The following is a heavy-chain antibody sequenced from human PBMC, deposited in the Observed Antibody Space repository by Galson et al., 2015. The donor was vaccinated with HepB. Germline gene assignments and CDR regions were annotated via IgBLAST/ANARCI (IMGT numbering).Heavy chain of an antibody. CDR3: ARAPRGSGSFADY. V-gene: IGHV3-21*01. CDR1: GFTFSSDS. Sequence: SLRLSCAASGFTFSSDSMTWVRQAPGQGLEWVSYINSNSRYIYYTDSMKGRFTISRDNAKNSLYLQMNSLRVEDTAVYYCARAPRGSGSFADYWGQGTLVTVSP. CDR2: INSNSRYI. D-gene: IGHD3-10*01. J-gene: IGHJ4*02.